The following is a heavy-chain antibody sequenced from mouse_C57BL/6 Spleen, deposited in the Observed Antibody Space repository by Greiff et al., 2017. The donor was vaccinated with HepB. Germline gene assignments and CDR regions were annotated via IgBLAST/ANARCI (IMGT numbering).Heavy chain of an antibody. Sequence: VQLQQSGAELVRPGASVKLSCTASGFNIKDDYMHWVKQRPEQGLEWIGWIDPENGDTEYASKFQGKATITADNSSNTAYLQLSSLTSEDTAVYYGTTSGVWDSSGAFAYWGQGTLVTVSA. CDR3: TTSGVWDSSGAFAY. CDR1: GFNIKDDY. D-gene: IGHD3-2*02. J-gene: IGHJ3*01. CDR2: IDPENGDT. V-gene: IGHV14-4*01.